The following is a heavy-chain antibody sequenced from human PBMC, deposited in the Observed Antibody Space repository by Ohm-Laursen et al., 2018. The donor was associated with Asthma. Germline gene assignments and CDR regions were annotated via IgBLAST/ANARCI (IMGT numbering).Heavy chain of an antibody. CDR1: GGSFSGYY. CDR3: AGKYSSSWYYNYYYGMDV. J-gene: IGHJ6*02. D-gene: IGHD6-13*01. V-gene: IGHV4-59*01. Sequence: TLSLTCAVYGGSFSGYYWSWTRQPPGKGLEWIGYIYYSGSTNYNPSLKSRVTISVDTSKNQFSLKLSSVTAADTAVYYCAGKYSSSWYYNYYYGMDVWGQGTTVTVSS. CDR2: IYYSGST.